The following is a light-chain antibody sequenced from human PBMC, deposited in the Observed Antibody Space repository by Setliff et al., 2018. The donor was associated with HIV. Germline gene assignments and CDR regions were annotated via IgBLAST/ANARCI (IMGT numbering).Light chain of an antibody. CDR1: DIGDTYS. V-gene: IGLV2-14*03. CDR2: DVS. J-gene: IGLJ1*01. Sequence: QSALTQPASVSGSPGQSITISCTGTDIGDTYSVSWYQQHPGKVPRLMIYDVSHRPSGVSHRFSGSKSGNTASLTISGLPAEDEADYYCCSYAGSYTSLYVFGTGTKVTVL. CDR3: CSYAGSYTSLYV.